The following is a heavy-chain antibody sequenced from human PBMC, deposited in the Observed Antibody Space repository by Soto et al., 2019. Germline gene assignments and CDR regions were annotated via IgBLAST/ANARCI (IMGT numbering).Heavy chain of an antibody. V-gene: IGHV3-21*01. J-gene: IGHJ3*02. Sequence: EVQLVESGGGLVKPGGSPRLSCAASGFTFSSYSMNWVRQAPGKGLEWVSSISSSSSYIYYADSVKGRFTISRDNAKNSLYLQMNSLRAEDTAVYYCAREIHSSGWSTNDAFDIWGQGTMVTVSS. D-gene: IGHD6-19*01. CDR3: AREIHSSGWSTNDAFDI. CDR2: ISSSSSYI. CDR1: GFTFSSYS.